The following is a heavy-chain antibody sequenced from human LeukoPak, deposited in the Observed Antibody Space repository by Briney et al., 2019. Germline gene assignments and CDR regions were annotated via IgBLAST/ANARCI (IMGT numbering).Heavy chain of an antibody. Sequence: SETLSLTCTVSGGSISSYYWSWLRQPAGKGLEWIGRIYTSGSTNYNPSLKSRVTMSVDTSKNQFSLKLSSVTAADTAVYYCARDNMVRGEEGFDYWGQGTLVTVSS. CDR3: ARDNMVRGEEGFDY. CDR1: GGSISSYY. CDR2: IYTSGST. J-gene: IGHJ4*02. D-gene: IGHD3-10*01. V-gene: IGHV4-4*07.